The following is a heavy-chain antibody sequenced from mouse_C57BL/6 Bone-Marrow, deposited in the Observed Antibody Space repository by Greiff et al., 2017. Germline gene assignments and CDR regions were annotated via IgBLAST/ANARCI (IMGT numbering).Heavy chain of an antibody. CDR2: ISNLAYSI. V-gene: IGHV5-15*01. J-gene: IGHJ1*03. CDR1: GFTFSDYG. D-gene: IGHD2-2*01. CDR3: ARRGLRRWYFDV. Sequence: EVKLVESGGGLVQPGGSLKLSCAASGFTFSDYGMAWVRQAPRKGPEWVAFISNLAYSIYYADTVTGRFTISRENAKNTLYLEMSSLRSEDTAMYYCARRGLRRWYFDVWGTGTTVTVSS.